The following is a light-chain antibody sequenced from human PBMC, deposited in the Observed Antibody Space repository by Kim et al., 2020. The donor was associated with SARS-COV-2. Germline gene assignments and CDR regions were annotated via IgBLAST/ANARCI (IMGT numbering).Light chain of an antibody. CDR3: SSYTSSSTLYV. V-gene: IGLV2-14*03. CDR1: SSDVGVYDY. J-gene: IGLJ1*01. Sequence: SCTGTSSDVGVYDYVSWYQQHPGKSPKLMIYDVSNRPSGVSNRFSGSKSGNTASLTISGLQAEHEADYYCSSYTSSSTLYVFGTGTKVTVL. CDR2: DVS.